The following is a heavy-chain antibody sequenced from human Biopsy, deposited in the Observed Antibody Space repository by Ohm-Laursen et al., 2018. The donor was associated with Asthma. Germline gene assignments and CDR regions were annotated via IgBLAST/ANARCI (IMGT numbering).Heavy chain of an antibody. J-gene: IGHJ6*02. CDR2: IMTVFGTT. CDR1: GGTFSNFA. V-gene: IGHV1-69*13. D-gene: IGHD6-19*01. CDR3: ARCQVGYSSGWSLLLKKIYYSGMDV. Sequence: VASVKVSCKAPGGTFSNFAISWVRQALGQGLEWLGGIMTVFGTTNYAQKFQGRVTITADESTSTAYMEVTSLGSEDTAIYYCARCQVGYSSGWSLLLKKIYYSGMDVWGQGTAVTVSS.